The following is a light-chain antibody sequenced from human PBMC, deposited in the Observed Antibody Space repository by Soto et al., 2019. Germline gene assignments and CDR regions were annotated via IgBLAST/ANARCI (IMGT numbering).Light chain of an antibody. J-gene: IGKJ1*01. Sequence: DIQMTQSPSTLSASVGDRVTITCRARQSISSWLAWYQQKPGKAPKLLIYDASILESGVPSRFSGSGSGTEFTLTLSSLQPDDFATYYCQQYNSYRTFGQGTKVDIK. V-gene: IGKV1-5*01. CDR1: QSISSW. CDR2: DAS. CDR3: QQYNSYRT.